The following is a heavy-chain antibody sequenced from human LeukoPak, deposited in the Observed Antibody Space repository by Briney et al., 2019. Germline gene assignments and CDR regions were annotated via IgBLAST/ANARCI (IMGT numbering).Heavy chain of an antibody. CDR2: IYTSGST. Sequence: SETLSLTCTVSGGSISSYYWSWIRQPAGKGLEWIGRIYTSGSTNYNPSLKSRVTMSVDTSKNQFSLKLSSVTAADTAVYYCAREVEGKVVPASNWFDPWGQETLVTVSS. D-gene: IGHD2-2*01. CDR3: AREVEGKVVPASNWFDP. J-gene: IGHJ5*02. V-gene: IGHV4-4*07. CDR1: GGSISSYY.